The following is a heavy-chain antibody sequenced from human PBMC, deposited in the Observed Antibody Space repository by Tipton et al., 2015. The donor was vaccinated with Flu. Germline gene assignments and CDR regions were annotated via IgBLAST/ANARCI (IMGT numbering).Heavy chain of an antibody. Sequence: QLVQSGGGLVQPGGSLRLSCAASGFTFSSYAMSWVRQAPGKGLEWVSAISGSGGSTYYADSVKGRFTISRDNSKNTLYLQMNSLRAEDTAVYYCARDRSDPSGYNSGLPLYYYYYYGMDVWGQGTTVTVSS. CDR3: ARDRSDPSGYNSGLPLYYYYYYGMDV. CDR1: GFTFSSYA. V-gene: IGHV3-23*04. J-gene: IGHJ6*02. CDR2: ISGSGGST. D-gene: IGHD5-18*01.